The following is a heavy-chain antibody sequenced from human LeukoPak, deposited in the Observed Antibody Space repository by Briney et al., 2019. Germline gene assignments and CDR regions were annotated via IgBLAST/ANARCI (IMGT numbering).Heavy chain of an antibody. Sequence: GRSLRLSCAASGFTFSSYGMHWVRQAPGKGLEWVAAISYDGSNKYYADSVKGRFTISRDSSKNTLYLQMNSLRAEDTAVYYCARGGDIVGATRSAFDIWGQGTMVTVSS. CDR2: ISYDGSNK. CDR3: ARGGDIVGATRSAFDI. V-gene: IGHV3-30*03. D-gene: IGHD1-26*01. J-gene: IGHJ3*02. CDR1: GFTFSSYG.